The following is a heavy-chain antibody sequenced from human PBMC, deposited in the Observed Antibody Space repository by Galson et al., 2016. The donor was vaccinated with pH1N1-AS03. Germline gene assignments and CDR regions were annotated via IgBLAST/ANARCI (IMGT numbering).Heavy chain of an antibody. CDR3: AKNLATNYYDGRDYSDAFDV. CDR1: GGSISSVGYS. J-gene: IGHJ3*01. V-gene: IGHV4-30-4*07. D-gene: IGHD3-22*01. CDR2: IFHSGST. Sequence: LSLTCAVSGGSISSVGYSWSWIRQPPGKGLEWIGYIFHSGSTYYTPSLKSLVSISLDTSKNHFSLTLSSVTAADTAVYSCAKNLATNYYDGRDYSDAFDVWGPGTTVTVSS.